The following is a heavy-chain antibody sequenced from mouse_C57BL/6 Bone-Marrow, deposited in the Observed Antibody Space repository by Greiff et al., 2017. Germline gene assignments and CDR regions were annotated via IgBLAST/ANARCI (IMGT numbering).Heavy chain of an antibody. CDR2: IYPRSGNT. Sequence: SGAELARPGASVKLSCKASGYTFTSYGISWVKQRTGQGLEWIGEIYPRSGNTYYNEKFKGKATLTADKSSSTAYMELRSLTSEDSAVYCCAREGNYYGSLWYFDVWGTGTTVTVSS. D-gene: IGHD1-1*01. CDR1: GYTFTSYG. CDR3: AREGNYYGSLWYFDV. J-gene: IGHJ1*03. V-gene: IGHV1-81*01.